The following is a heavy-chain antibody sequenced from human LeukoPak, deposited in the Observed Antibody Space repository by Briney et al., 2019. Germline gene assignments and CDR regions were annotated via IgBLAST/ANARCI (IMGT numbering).Heavy chain of an antibody. J-gene: IGHJ4*02. Sequence: GASVKVSCKASGYTFTCYYMHWVRQAPGQGLEWMGRINPNSGGTNYAQKFQGRVTMTRDTSISTAYMELSRLRSDDTAVYYCARDLRQWLVLPGYWGQGTLVTVSS. D-gene: IGHD6-19*01. CDR2: INPNSGGT. CDR1: GYTFTCYY. V-gene: IGHV1-2*06. CDR3: ARDLRQWLVLPGY.